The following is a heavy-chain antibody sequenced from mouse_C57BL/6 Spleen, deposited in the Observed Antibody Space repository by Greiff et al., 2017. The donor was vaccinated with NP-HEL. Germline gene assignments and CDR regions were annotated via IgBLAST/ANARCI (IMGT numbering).Heavy chain of an antibody. D-gene: IGHD2-4*01. CDR2: ISYDGSN. CDR1: GYSITSGYY. V-gene: IGHV3-6*01. CDR3: ARDEGGDYDDEGMDY. J-gene: IGHJ4*01. Sequence: EVQLVESGPGLVKPSQSLSLTCSVTGYSITSGYYWNWIRQFPGNKLEWMGYISYDGSNNYNPSLKNRISITRDTSKNQFFLKLNSVTTEDTATYYCARDEGGDYDDEGMDYWGQGTSVTVSS.